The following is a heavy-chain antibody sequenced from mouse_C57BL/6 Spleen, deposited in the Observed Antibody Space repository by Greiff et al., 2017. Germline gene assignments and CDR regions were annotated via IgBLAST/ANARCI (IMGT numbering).Heavy chain of an antibody. CDR2: IDPENGDT. V-gene: IGHV14-4*01. CDR1: GFNIKDDY. J-gene: IGHJ3*01. Sequence: EVQLQESGAELVRPGASVKLSCTASGFNIKDDYMHWVKQRPEQGLEWIGWIDPENGDTEYASKFQGKATITADTSSNTAYLQLSSLTSEDTAVYYCTALRPFAYWGQGTLVAVSA. D-gene: IGHD1-2*01. CDR3: TALRPFAY.